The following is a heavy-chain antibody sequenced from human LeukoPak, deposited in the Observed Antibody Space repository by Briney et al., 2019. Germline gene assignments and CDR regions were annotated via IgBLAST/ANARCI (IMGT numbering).Heavy chain of an antibody. D-gene: IGHD6-13*01. CDR2: IIPIFGTA. V-gene: IGHV1-69*13. Sequence: SVKVSCKASGGTFSSYAISWVRQAPGQGLEWMGGIIPIFGTANYAQKFQGRVTITADESTSTAYMELSSLRSEDTAVYYCGAAAADTAYFDYWGQGTLVTVSS. CDR3: GAAAADTAYFDY. CDR1: GGTFSSYA. J-gene: IGHJ4*02.